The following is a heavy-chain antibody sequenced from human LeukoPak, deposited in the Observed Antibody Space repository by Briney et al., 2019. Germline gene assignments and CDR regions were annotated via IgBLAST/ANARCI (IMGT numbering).Heavy chain of an antibody. D-gene: IGHD1-1*01. CDR3: ARGGSRHPSPEDY. CDR2: ISSSSSYI. V-gene: IGHV3-21*01. J-gene: IGHJ4*02. CDR1: GFTFSSYS. Sequence: NPGGSLRLSCAASGFTFSSYSMNWDRQAPGKGLEWVSSISSSSSYIYYADSVKGRFTISRDNAKNSLYLQMNSLRAEDTAVYYCARGGSRHPSPEDYWGRGTLVTVSS.